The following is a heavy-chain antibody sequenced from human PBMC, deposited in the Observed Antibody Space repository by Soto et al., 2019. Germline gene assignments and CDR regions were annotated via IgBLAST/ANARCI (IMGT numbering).Heavy chain of an antibody. D-gene: IGHD3-3*01. V-gene: IGHV3-7*01. CDR3: ARANYDFWSGYNDY. CDR2: IKQDGSEK. CDR1: GFTFSSYW. Sequence: GSLRLSCAASGFTFSSYWMSWVRQAPGKGLEWVANIKQDGSEKYYVDSVKGRFTISRDNAKNSLYLQMNSLRAEDTAVYYCARANYDFWSGYNDYWGQGTLVTVSS. J-gene: IGHJ4*02.